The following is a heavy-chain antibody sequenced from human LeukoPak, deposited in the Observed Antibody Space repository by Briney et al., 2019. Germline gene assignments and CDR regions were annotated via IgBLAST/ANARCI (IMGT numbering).Heavy chain of an antibody. V-gene: IGHV1-46*01. D-gene: IGHD5-18*01. CDR1: GYTFTSYG. CDR2: INPSGGST. Sequence: GASVKVSCKASGYTFTSYGISWVRQAPGQGLEWMGIINPSGGSTSYAQKFQGRVTMTRDTSTSTVYMELSSLRSEDTAVYYCARTLDTALTSWGQGTLVTVSS. J-gene: IGHJ5*02. CDR3: ARTLDTALTS.